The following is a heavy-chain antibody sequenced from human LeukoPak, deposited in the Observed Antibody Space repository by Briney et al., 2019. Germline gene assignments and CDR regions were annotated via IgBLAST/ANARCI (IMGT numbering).Heavy chain of an antibody. CDR1: GGSFSGYY. V-gene: IGHV4-34*01. CDR2: INHSGST. CDR3: ARGRSNPRLGFGY. J-gene: IGHJ4*02. D-gene: IGHD4-11*01. Sequence: SETLSLTCAVYGGSFSGYYWSWTRQPPGKGLEWIGEINHSGSTNYNPSLKSRVTISVDTSKNQFSLKLSSVTAADTAVYYCARGRSNPRLGFGYWGQGTLVTVSS.